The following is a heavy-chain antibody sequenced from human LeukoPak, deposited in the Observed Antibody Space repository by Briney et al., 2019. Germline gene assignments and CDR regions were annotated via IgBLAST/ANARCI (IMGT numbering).Heavy chain of an antibody. J-gene: IGHJ4*02. CDR1: GFTFSSYG. D-gene: IGHD4-23*01. CDR3: AREGPYGGLDS. V-gene: IGHV3-23*01. CDR2: ISGSGGST. Sequence: GGSLRLSCAASGFTFSSYGMSWVRQAPGKGLEWVSAISGSGGSTYYADSVKGRFTISRDNAKNSLYLQMNSLRAEDTALYYCAREGPYGGLDSWGQGTLVTVSS.